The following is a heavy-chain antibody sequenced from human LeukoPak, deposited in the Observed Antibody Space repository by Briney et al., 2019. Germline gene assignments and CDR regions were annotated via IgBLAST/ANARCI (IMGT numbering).Heavy chain of an antibody. CDR3: ARGGGNRSSTSCQRTPFDY. CDR1: GGSFSGYY. Sequence: SETLSLTCAVYGGSFSGYYWSWIRQPPGKGLEWIGEINHSGSTNYNPSLKSRVTISVDTSKNQFSLKLSSVTAADTAVYYCARGGGNRSSTSCQRTPFDYWGQGTLVTVSS. J-gene: IGHJ4*02. V-gene: IGHV4-34*01. D-gene: IGHD2-2*01. CDR2: INHSGST.